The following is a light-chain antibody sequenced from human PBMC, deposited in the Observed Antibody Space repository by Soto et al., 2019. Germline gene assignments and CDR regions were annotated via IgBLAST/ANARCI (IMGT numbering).Light chain of an antibody. CDR1: QSISSY. V-gene: IGKV1-39*01. CDR2: AAS. Sequence: DIQMTQSPSSLSASVGDRVTITCRASQSISSYLNWYQQKPGKAPKLLIYAASSLQSGVPSRFSGSGSGTDFTITISSLQPEDFATYYCQQSYSTPMYTFGQGTKVDIK. J-gene: IGKJ2*01. CDR3: QQSYSTPMYT.